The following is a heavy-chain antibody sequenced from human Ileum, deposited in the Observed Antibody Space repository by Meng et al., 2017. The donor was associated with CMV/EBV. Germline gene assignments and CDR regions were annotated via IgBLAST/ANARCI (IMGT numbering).Heavy chain of an antibody. Sequence: SCKAAGYTFTSNKMIWGRQAPGQGPEWMGWIDTNTGNPTYAQGFTGRFVFSLDTSVSTAYLQISSLKAEDTAVYYCARDGLSGRYFDYWGQGTLVTVSS. CDR2: IDTNTGNP. CDR1: GYTFTSNK. V-gene: IGHV7-4-1*02. D-gene: IGHD1-26*01. J-gene: IGHJ4*02. CDR3: ARDGLSGRYFDY.